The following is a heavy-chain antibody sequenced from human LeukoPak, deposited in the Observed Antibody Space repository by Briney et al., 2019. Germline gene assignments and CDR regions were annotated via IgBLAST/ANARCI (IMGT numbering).Heavy chain of an antibody. CDR3: ARGYRDYFNY. D-gene: IGHD5-12*01. J-gene: IGHJ4*02. V-gene: IGHV4-59*08. Sequence: SETLSLNCTVSGGSISGYYWNWIRQPPGKGLEWIAYIFFSGSTDYNPSLKSRVTISVDTSKNQFSLELSSVTAADTAVYYCARGYRDYFNYWGQGTLVTVSS. CDR2: IFFSGST. CDR1: GGSISGYY.